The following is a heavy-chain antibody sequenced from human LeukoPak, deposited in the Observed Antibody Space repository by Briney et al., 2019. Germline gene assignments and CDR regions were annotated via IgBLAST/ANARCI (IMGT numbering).Heavy chain of an antibody. CDR2: IYYSGST. J-gene: IGHJ5*02. CDR3: ARLYDSSTYTNWLDP. V-gene: IGHV4-59*11. Sequence: SETPSLPCTVSGGSISSHYWSWIPQPPGKGLEWIGYIYYSGSTKHNPSLKSRVTTSVDTSNNQFSLKLSSVAAADTAVYYCARLYDSSTYTNWLDPWGQGTLVTVSS. D-gene: IGHD3-22*01. CDR1: GGSISSHY.